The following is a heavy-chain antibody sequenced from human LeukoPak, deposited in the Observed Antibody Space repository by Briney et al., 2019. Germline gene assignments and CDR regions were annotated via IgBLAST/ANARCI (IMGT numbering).Heavy chain of an antibody. Sequence: SETLSLTCTVSGGSISNYYWSWIRQPAGKGLEWIGRIHSSGSTNYTPSLKSRVTISVDKSKNQFSLRLSSVIAADTAVYFCARDRCEGYCTSFDSWGQGTLVTVSS. V-gene: IGHV4-4*07. CDR2: IHSSGST. CDR3: ARDRCEGYCTSFDS. D-gene: IGHD2-8*01. CDR1: GGSISNYY. J-gene: IGHJ5*01.